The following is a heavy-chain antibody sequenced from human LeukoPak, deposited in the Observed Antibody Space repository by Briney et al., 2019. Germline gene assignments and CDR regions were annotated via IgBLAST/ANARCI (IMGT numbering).Heavy chain of an antibody. D-gene: IGHD3-10*01. Sequence: GRSLRLSCAASGFTLSSFGMVWVRQAPGKGLEWVTLMWYDGRNKYYADSVKGRFTISRDNSKNTVYLQMSSLRAEDTAVYYCVKAVYYGSGSYPLFDPWGQGTLVTVSS. J-gene: IGHJ5*02. CDR1: GFTLSSFG. CDR3: VKAVYYGSGSYPLFDP. CDR2: MWYDGRNK. V-gene: IGHV3-33*06.